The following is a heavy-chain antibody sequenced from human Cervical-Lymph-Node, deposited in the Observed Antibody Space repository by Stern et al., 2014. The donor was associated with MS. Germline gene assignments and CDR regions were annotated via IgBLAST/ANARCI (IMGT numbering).Heavy chain of an antibody. J-gene: IGHJ6*02. CDR1: GFSLSNSG. CDR2: MSFVGGNK. Sequence: VQLVEAGGGVVQPGRSLTLSCAASGFSLSNSGMHWVRQAPGKGLEWVAVMSFVGGNKKYGDSVKGRLRISRDMAKNTLCLQMNSLRPEDTAVYYCMGVGDAMHVWGQGTTVIVSS. V-gene: IGHV3-30*03. CDR3: MGVGDAMHV.